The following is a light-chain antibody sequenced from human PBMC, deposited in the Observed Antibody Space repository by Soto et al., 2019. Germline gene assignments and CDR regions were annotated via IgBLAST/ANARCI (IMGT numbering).Light chain of an antibody. J-gene: IGKJ4*01. CDR3: QQYNNWPGT. V-gene: IGKV3-15*01. CDR1: QCVSSN. Sequence: EIVMTQSPATLSVSPGERATLSCRASQCVSSNLAWYQQKPGQAPRLLIYGASTRATGIPARFSGSGSGTEFTLTICSLQSEDFAVYYCQQYNNWPGTFGGGTKV. CDR2: GAS.